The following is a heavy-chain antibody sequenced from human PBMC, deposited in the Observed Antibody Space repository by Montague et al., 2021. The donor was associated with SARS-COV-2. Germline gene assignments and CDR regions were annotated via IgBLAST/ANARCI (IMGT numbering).Heavy chain of an antibody. Sequence: SETLSLTCAVYGGSFSGYYWNWIRQPPGKGLEWIGETNHSGSTNYNLSLKSRVTMSVDTSKNQFSLKLSSVTAADTAVYYCARGARQGYGFRLGSFDSWGQGTLVTVSS. V-gene: IGHV4-34*01. CDR3: ARGARQGYGFRLGSFDS. CDR1: GGSFSGYY. J-gene: IGHJ4*02. D-gene: IGHD3-10*01. CDR2: TNHSGST.